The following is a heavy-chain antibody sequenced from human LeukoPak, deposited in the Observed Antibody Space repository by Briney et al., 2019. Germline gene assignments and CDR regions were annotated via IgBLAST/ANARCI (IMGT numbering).Heavy chain of an antibody. V-gene: IGHV4-59*01. D-gene: IGHD3-16*01. CDR3: ARGFGAVNRGPSFDY. Sequence: PSETLSLTCTVSGDSMRSYYWSWIRQPPGKGLEWIGSIHYSGSTNYNPSLKGRVTISLDTSKNQFSLKLSSLTAADTAVYFCARGFGAVNRGPSFDYWGRGTLVTVSS. CDR1: GDSMRSYY. CDR2: IHYSGST. J-gene: IGHJ4*02.